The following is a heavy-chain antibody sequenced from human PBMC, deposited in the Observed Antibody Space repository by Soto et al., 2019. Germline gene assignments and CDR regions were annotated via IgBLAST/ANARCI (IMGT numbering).Heavy chain of an antibody. CDR3: SRYSNTFGWFDP. J-gene: IGHJ5*02. D-gene: IGHD2-2*01. CDR2: INQDESAK. CDR1: GFIFSNYL. V-gene: IGHV3-7*04. Sequence: GGSLRLSCASSGFIFSNYLMTLVRQAPGKGLEWVANINQDESAKYYVDSVKGRFTISRDNAKNSLYLQMDSLRVEDTAVYYCSRYSNTFGWFDPWGQGTLVTVSS.